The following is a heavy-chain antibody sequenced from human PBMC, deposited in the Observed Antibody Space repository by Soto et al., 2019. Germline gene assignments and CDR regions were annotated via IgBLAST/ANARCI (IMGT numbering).Heavy chain of an antibody. CDR3: ARSPKGLGNFDY. CDR1: GASISSGGPYY. D-gene: IGHD3-10*01. CDR2: IHYSGST. V-gene: IGHV4-30-4*01. Sequence: QVQLQESGPGLVKPSQTLSLTCAVSGASISSGGPYYWIWIRQSPGKGLEWIGYIHYSGSTYYNSSLKSRVTMSVDTAKNRCSLKVSSVTAADTAVYYCARSPKGLGNFDYWGQGTLVTVST. J-gene: IGHJ4*02.